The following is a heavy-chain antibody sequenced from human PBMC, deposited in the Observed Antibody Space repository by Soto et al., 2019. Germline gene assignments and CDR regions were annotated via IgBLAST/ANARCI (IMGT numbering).Heavy chain of an antibody. J-gene: IGHJ5*02. Sequence: ASVKVSFKTSGYTFSNYGITWVRQAPGQPLEWLGWISLYSDGTNYAQKFQGRVSMTTDTSTTTAYMELRSLRSDDTAVYYCARVVPGAEAWFGPWGQGTLVTVSS. CDR1: GYTFSNYG. V-gene: IGHV1-18*01. CDR2: ISLYSDGT. D-gene: IGHD2-2*01. CDR3: ARVVPGAEAWFGP.